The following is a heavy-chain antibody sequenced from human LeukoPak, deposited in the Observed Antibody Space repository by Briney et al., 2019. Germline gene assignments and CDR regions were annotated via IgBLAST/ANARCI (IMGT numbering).Heavy chain of an antibody. J-gene: IGHJ4*02. CDR1: GFTFSSYW. Sequence: GGSLRLSCAASGFTFSSYWMSWVRQAPGKGLVWVANIKQGGSEKYYVDSVKGRFTISRDNAKNSLYLQMNSLRAEDTAVYYCARDKIVGATNFDYWGQGTLVTVSS. CDR2: IKQGGSEK. CDR3: ARDKIVGATNFDY. V-gene: IGHV3-7*01. D-gene: IGHD1-26*01.